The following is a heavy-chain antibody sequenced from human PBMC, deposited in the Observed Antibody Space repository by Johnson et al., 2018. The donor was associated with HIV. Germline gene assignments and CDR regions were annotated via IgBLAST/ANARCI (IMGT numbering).Heavy chain of an antibody. D-gene: IGHD3-22*01. CDR1: GFTFNTYA. J-gene: IGHJ3*02. Sequence: QVQLVESGGGVVQPGRSLRLSCAASGFTFNTYAMHWVRQAPGTGLEWVAVISYDGSNKYYADSVKGRFTISRDNSKNTVYLEMNSLRAEDTAVYYCATVVVITQDAFDIWGQGTMVTVSS. CDR3: ATVVVITQDAFDI. V-gene: IGHV3-30*04. CDR2: ISYDGSNK.